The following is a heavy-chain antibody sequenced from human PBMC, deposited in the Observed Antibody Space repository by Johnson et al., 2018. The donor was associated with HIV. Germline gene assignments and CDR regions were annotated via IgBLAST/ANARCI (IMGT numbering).Heavy chain of an antibody. J-gene: IGHJ3*02. CDR2: INWNGGST. Sequence: VQLLESGGGVVQPGRSLRLSCAASGFSFDDYGMSWVRQPPGKGLEWVSGINWNGGSTGYVDSVKGRFTISRDNAKNSLYLQMNSLRAEDTAVYYCARDQHDSYGGWWYGAFDIWGQGTRVTVSS. CDR3: ARDQHDSYGGWWYGAFDI. D-gene: IGHD5-18*01. V-gene: IGHV3-20*04. CDR1: GFSFDDYG.